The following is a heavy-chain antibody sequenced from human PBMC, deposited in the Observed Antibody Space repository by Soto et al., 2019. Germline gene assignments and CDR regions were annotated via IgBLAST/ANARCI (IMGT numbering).Heavy chain of an antibody. CDR1: GFSFSTHN. J-gene: IGHJ4*02. D-gene: IGHD6-19*01. Sequence: VQLVESGGGSVQPGGPLRLSCAASGFSFSTHNMNWVRQAPGKGLEWVSSISSSGSTIYYADSVKGRFTMSRDNAKNSRDLQMSSLGAEDTAVYYCVGGGIKVAGGCVEWGQGTLVTVSS. CDR2: ISSSGSTI. CDR3: VGGGIKVAGGCVE. V-gene: IGHV3-48*01.